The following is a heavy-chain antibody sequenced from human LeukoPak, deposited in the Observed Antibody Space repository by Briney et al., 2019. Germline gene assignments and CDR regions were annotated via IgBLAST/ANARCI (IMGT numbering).Heavy chain of an antibody. J-gene: IGHJ5*02. CDR2: FDPEDGET. V-gene: IGHV1-24*01. CDR3: ATVMYSGYVINWFDP. D-gene: IGHD5-12*01. CDR1: GGTFSSYA. Sequence: ASVKVSCKASGGTFSSYAISWVRQAPGKGLEWMGGFDPEDGETIYAQKFQGRVTMTEDTSTDTAYMELSSLRSEDTAVYYCATVMYSGYVINWFDPWGQGTLVTVSS.